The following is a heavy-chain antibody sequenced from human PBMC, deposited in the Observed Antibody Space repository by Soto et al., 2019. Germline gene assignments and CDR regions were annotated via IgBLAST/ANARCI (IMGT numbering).Heavy chain of an antibody. Sequence: GGSLRLSCAASGFTFSSYAMHWVRQAPGKGLEWVAVISYDGSNKYYADSVKGRFTISRDNSKNTLYLQMNSLRAEDTAVYYCAREGGSYPTGDSDPHHPPGAFDIWGQGTMVTVSS. CDR1: GFTFSSYA. V-gene: IGHV3-30*04. D-gene: IGHD7-27*01. J-gene: IGHJ3*02. CDR3: AREGGSYPTGDSDPHHPPGAFDI. CDR2: ISYDGSNK.